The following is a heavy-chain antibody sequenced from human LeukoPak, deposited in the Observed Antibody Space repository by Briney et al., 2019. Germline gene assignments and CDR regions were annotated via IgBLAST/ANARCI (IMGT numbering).Heavy chain of an antibody. V-gene: IGHV4-4*07. CDR1: SGSISNYY. D-gene: IGHD3-16*01. CDR3: ARDLQYVGAFDI. CDR2: IYTSGSI. J-gene: IGHJ3*02. Sequence: SETLSLTCGVSSGSISNYYWSWIRQPAGKGLEWIGRIYTSGSINYNPSLKSRVTISVDTSKNQFSLKLTSVTAADTAVYYCARDLQYVGAFDIWGQGTMVTVSS.